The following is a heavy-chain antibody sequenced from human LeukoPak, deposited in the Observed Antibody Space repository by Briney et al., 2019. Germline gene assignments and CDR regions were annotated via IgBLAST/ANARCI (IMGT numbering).Heavy chain of an antibody. CDR2: ISYDGSSK. Sequence: GGSLRLSCAASGFTFSSDAMRWVRQAPGKGLEWVAVISYDGSSKYYADSVKGRFTISRDNSKNTLYLQMNSLRAEDTAVYYCARARSSYGYGDAFDIWGQGTMVTVSS. V-gene: IGHV3-30*04. CDR3: ARARSSYGYGDAFDI. D-gene: IGHD5-18*01. CDR1: GFTFSSDA. J-gene: IGHJ3*02.